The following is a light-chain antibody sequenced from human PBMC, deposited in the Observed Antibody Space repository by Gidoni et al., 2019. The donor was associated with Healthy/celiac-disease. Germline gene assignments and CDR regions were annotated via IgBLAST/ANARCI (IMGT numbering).Light chain of an antibody. CDR1: QSDSSSY. CDR2: GAS. J-gene: IGKJ1*01. CDR3: QQYDSSPWT. Sequence: EPELTQSTGTLSLSPGERATLSCRASQSDSSSYLAWYQQKPGQAPRLLIYGASSRASGIPDRFSGSGSGTDFTLTISRLEPEDFAMYYCQQYDSSPWTFGQGTKVEIK. V-gene: IGKV3-20*01.